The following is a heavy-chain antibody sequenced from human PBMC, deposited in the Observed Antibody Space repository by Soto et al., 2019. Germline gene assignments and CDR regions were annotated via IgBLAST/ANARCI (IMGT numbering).Heavy chain of an antibody. J-gene: IGHJ4*02. D-gene: IGHD3-10*02. V-gene: IGHV3-73*01. CDR2: IRSKANSYAT. Sequence: GGSLRLSCAASGFTFSGSAMHWVRQASGKGLEWVGRIRSKANSYATAYAASVKGRFTISRDDSKNTAYLQMNSLKTEDTAVYYCTRHVPPIDYWGQGTLVTVSS. CDR1: GFTFSGSA. CDR3: TRHVPPIDY.